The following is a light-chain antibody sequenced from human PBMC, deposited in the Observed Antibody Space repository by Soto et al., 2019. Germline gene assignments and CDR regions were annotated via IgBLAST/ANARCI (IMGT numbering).Light chain of an antibody. CDR1: QSVSSY. V-gene: IGKV3-11*01. Sequence: TLAPTTLSLSPRERATLSCRASQSVSSYLAWYQQKPGQAPRLLIYDASNRATGIPARFSGSGSGTDFTLTISSLEPEDFAVYYCQQRRNWPIPFGQGTRLEIK. CDR2: DAS. CDR3: QQRRNWPIP. J-gene: IGKJ5*01.